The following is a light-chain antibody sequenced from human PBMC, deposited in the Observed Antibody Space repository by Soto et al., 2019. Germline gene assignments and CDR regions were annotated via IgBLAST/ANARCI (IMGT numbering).Light chain of an antibody. CDR2: SAS. V-gene: IGKV1D-12*01. J-gene: IGKJ4*01. CDR3: QQSDTFPAT. Sequence: DIQMTQSPSSVSASVGDRVTITCRASQGIRSWLAWYQQKPGKAPKLLISSASTLQSGVPSRFSGSGSGTDFTLTISGLQDEDFATYYCQQSDTFPATFGGGTRVEIK. CDR1: QGIRSW.